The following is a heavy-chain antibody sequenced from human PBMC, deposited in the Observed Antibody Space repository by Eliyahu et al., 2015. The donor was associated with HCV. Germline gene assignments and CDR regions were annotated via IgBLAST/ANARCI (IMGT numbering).Heavy chain of an antibody. J-gene: IGHJ4*02. Sequence: QVQLVQSGAEXKKPGASVXVSCXASGYTFTGYYMHWVRQAPGQGLEWMGRINPNSGGTNYAQKFQGRVTMTRDTSISTAYMELSRLRSDDTAVYYCARGDMYLGAARFFDYWGQGTLVTVSS. CDR2: INPNSGGT. CDR3: ARGDMYLGAARFFDY. CDR1: GYTFTGYY. D-gene: IGHD6-6*01. V-gene: IGHV1-2*06.